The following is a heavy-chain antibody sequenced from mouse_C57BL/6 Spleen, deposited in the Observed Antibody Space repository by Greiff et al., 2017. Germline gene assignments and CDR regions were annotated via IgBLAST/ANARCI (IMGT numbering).Heavy chain of an antibody. J-gene: IGHJ1*03. Sequence: VKVVESGPGLVQPSQSLSITCTVSGFSLTSYGVHWVRQSPGKGLEWLGVIWSGGSTDYNAAFISRLSISKDNSKSQVFFKMNSLQADDTAIYYCARVPSSYYYGSSHWYFDVWGTGTTVTGSS. V-gene: IGHV2-2*01. CDR3: ARVPSSYYYGSSHWYFDV. CDR1: GFSLTSYG. D-gene: IGHD1-1*01. CDR2: IWSGGST.